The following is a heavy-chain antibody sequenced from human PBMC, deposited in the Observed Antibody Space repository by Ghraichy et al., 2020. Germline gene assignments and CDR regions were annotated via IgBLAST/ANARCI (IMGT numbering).Heavy chain of an antibody. CDR3: ARWKYLDSSGYSRSFDQ. V-gene: IGHV4-39*01. Sequence: SETLSLTCTVSGGSISSSGYCWGWIRQPPGKGLEWIGNICYSGSTYYNPSLKSRVTISVDTSNSQFSLKLTSVTAADTALYYCARWKYLDSSGYSRSFDQWGQGTLVTVSS. J-gene: IGHJ4*02. CDR1: GGSISSSGYC. D-gene: IGHD3-22*01. CDR2: ICYSGST.